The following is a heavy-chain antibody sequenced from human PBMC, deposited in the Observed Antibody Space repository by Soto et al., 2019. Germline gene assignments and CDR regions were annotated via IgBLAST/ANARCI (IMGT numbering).Heavy chain of an antibody. V-gene: IGHV3-23*01. D-gene: IGHD2-8*01. Sequence: QPGGSLRLSCAASGFTFSSYAMSWVRQAPGKGLEWVSAISGSGGSTYYADSVKGRFTISRDNSKNTLYLQMNSLRAEDTAVYYCAKGQLGYCTNGVCQYTGRNYYYYMDVWGKGTTVTVYS. J-gene: IGHJ6*03. CDR2: ISGSGGST. CDR3: AKGQLGYCTNGVCQYTGRNYYYYMDV. CDR1: GFTFSSYA.